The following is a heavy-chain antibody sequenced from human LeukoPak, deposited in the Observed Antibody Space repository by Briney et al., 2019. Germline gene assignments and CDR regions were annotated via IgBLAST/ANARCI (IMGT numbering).Heavy chain of an antibody. D-gene: IGHD3-10*01. CDR2: VYSSGST. Sequence: SETLSLTCTVSGGSISSYYWSWIRQPAGKGLEWIGRVYSSGSTNYTPSLKGRVTMSVDTSKNQFSLKLNSVTAADTAVYYCARGAYGSGSYSWFDPWGQGTLVTVSS. J-gene: IGHJ5*02. CDR3: ARGAYGSGSYSWFDP. V-gene: IGHV4-4*07. CDR1: GGSISSYY.